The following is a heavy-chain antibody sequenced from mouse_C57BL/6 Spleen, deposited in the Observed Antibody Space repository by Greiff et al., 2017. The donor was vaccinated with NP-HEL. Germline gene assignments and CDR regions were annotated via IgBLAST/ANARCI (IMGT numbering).Heavy chain of an antibody. CDR1: GYTFTSYT. V-gene: IGHV1-4*01. CDR2: INPSSGYT. Sequence: VQLQQSGAELARPGASVKMSCKASGYTFTSYTMHWVKQRPGQGLEWIGYINPSSGYTKYNQKFKDKATLTADKSSSTAYMQLSSLTSEDSAVYYCARGYSNYDYYAMDCWGQGTSVTVSS. CDR3: ARGYSNYDYYAMDC. D-gene: IGHD2-5*01. J-gene: IGHJ4*01.